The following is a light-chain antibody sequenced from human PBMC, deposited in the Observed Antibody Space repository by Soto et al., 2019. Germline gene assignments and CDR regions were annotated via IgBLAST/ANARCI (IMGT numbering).Light chain of an antibody. CDR3: QQYAGSPRT. CDR1: QNLGTLY. V-gene: IGKV3-20*01. CDR2: SAS. J-gene: IGKJ1*01. Sequence: EIALTQSPCTLSLSPGERGTVSCRASQNLGTLYLAWFQQKSGQAPRLLIYSASRRATGIPDRFTGSGSGTDFTLTINRVEPEDFAVYFGQQYAGSPRTFGQGTKVEIK.